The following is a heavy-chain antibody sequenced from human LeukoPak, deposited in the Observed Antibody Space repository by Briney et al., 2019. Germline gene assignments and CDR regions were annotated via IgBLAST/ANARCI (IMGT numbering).Heavy chain of an antibody. CDR2: MNPNSGNT. V-gene: IGHV1-8*01. CDR1: GYTFTSYD. D-gene: IGHD5-24*01. CDR3: ARGAGEMATTYFDY. J-gene: IGHJ4*02. Sequence: ASVKVSCKASGYTFTSYDINWVRQATGQGLEWMGWMNPNSGNTGYAQKFQGRVTMTRDTSTSTVYMELSSLRSEDTAVYYCARGAGEMATTYFDYWGQGTLVTVSS.